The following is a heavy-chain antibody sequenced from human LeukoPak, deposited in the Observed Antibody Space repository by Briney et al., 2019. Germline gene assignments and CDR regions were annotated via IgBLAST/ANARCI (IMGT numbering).Heavy chain of an antibody. CDR3: ARSSTDPYYFDY. J-gene: IGHJ4*02. CDR2: IYSTGLI. V-gene: IGHV4-39*07. D-gene: IGHD2-21*02. Sequence: SETLSLTCTVSGDSISSSTFYWAWIRQPPGKGLEWIGSIYSTGLIYRNPSLKSRVNISADTSKNQFSLKMTSVTAADTAVYYCARSSTDPYYFDYWGQGTLVTVSS. CDR1: GDSISSSTFY.